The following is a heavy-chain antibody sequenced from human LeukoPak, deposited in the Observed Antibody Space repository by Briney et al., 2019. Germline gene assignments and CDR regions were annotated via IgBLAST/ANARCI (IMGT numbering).Heavy chain of an antibody. CDR3: ATVSTTVTTVYFDY. CDR1: GYTLTELS. J-gene: IGHJ4*02. V-gene: IGHV1-24*01. Sequence: ASVKVSCKVSGYTLTELSMHWVRRAPGKGLEWMGGFDPEDGETIYAQKFQGRVTMTEDTSTDTAYMELSSLRSEDTAVYYCATVSTTVTTVYFDYWGQGTLVTVSS. CDR2: FDPEDGET. D-gene: IGHD4-17*01.